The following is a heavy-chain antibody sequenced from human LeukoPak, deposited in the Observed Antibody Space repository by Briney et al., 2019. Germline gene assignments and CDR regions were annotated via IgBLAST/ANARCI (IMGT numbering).Heavy chain of an antibody. CDR2: ISSSSSYI. Sequence: GRSLRLSCAASGFTFSSYGMHWVRQAPGKGLEWVSSISSSSSYIYYADSVKGRFTISRDDATNSVYLQMNSLRAEDTAVYYCTRSLIAAAGTGAFDMWGRGTMVTVSS. V-gene: IGHV3-21*01. CDR3: TRSLIAAAGTGAFDM. D-gene: IGHD6-13*01. CDR1: GFTFSSYG. J-gene: IGHJ3*02.